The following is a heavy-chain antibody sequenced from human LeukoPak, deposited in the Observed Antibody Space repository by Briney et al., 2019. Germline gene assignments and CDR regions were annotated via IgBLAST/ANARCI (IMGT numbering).Heavy chain of an antibody. Sequence: SVKVSCKASGGTFSSYAISWVRRAPGQGLEWMGRIIPILGIANYAQKFQGRVTITADKSTSTAYMELSSLRSDDTAVYYCAREIARVVPAARDVWGQGTLVTVSS. CDR1: GGTFSSYA. D-gene: IGHD2-2*01. CDR3: AREIARVVPAARDV. CDR2: IIPILGIA. J-gene: IGHJ4*02. V-gene: IGHV1-69*04.